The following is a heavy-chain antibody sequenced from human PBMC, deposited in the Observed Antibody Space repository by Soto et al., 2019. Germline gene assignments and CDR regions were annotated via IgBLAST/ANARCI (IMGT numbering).Heavy chain of an antibody. CDR2: INHSGST. CDR1: GGSFSGYY. J-gene: IGHJ4*02. D-gene: IGHD3-10*01. Sequence: QVQLQQWGAGLLKPSETLSLTCAVYGGSFSGYYWTWIRQPPGTGLEWIGEINHSGSTNYNPSLKHRDTISVDTSTTQFSRKLTSVTAADTAVYYCARDKISGLFDYWGQGTLVTVSS. CDR3: ARDKISGLFDY. V-gene: IGHV4-34*01.